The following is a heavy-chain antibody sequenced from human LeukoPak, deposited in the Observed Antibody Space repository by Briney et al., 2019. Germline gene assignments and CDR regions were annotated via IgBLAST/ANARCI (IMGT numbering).Heavy chain of an antibody. CDR1: GFTFSSYS. D-gene: IGHD1-26*01. J-gene: IGHJ4*02. CDR3: ARGRIVGATDFDY. Sequence: GGSLRLSCAASGFTFSSYSMNWVRQAPGKGLEWVSSISSSNSYIYYADSVKGRFTISRDNAKNSLYLQMNSLRAEDTAVYYCARGRIVGATDFDYWGQGTLVTVSS. CDR2: ISSSNSYI. V-gene: IGHV3-21*01.